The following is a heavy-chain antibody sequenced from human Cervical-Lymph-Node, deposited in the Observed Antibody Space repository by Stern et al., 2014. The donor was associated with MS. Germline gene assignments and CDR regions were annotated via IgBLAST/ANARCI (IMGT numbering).Heavy chain of an antibody. J-gene: IGHJ4*02. CDR2: IDPKSGGI. D-gene: IGHD3-16*02. CDR3: ARDKSSYPDY. V-gene: IGHV1-2*02. Sequence: VQLVESGAEVKKSGASVKVSCEASGYTFTGYHIHWARQAPGQGLEWMGWIDPKSGGITYAQTFQGRVTLTSDTSIGTAYMELSSLTSDDTAVYFCARDKSSYPDYWGQGTPVTISS. CDR1: GYTFTGYH.